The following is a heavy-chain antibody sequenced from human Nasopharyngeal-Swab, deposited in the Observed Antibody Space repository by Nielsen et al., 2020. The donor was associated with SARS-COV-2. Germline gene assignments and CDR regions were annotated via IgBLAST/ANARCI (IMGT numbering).Heavy chain of an antibody. Sequence: TLSRNCTVSGGSISSGGYYWRWIRQHEGKGLEWIGYIYYSGSTSYNPSLKSRVTISVDTSKNQFSLKLSSVTAADTAVYYCARGRITIFGVVAGAFDYWGQGTLVTVSS. D-gene: IGHD3-3*01. J-gene: IGHJ4*02. CDR3: ARGRITIFGVVAGAFDY. CDR2: IYYSGST. V-gene: IGHV4-31*03. CDR1: GGSISSGGYY.